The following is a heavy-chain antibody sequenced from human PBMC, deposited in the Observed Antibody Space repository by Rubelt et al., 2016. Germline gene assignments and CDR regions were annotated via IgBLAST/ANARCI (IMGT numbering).Heavy chain of an antibody. Sequence: EVQLVESGGALVQPGRSLRLSCAGSGFNFGDYTIIWFRQAPEKGLEWVSTISGGGDITFYADSVNGRFTLSGDNSKTPLFSQRNSRGAEDTAVYYLATLVTVGRRAYGMDVWGQGTTVTVSS. J-gene: IGHJ6*02. D-gene: IGHD5-24*01. V-gene: IGHV3-23*04. CDR2: ISGGGDIT. CDR3: ATLVTVGRRAYGMDV. CDR1: GFNFGDYT.